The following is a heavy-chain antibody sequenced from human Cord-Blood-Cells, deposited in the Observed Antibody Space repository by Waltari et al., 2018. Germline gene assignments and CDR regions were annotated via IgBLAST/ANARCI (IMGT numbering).Heavy chain of an antibody. CDR1: GFTFSRYS. D-gene: IGHD1-26*01. CDR3: ARDRGSYYYFDY. CDR2: ISSSSSYI. V-gene: IGHV3-21*01. J-gene: IGHJ4*02. Sequence: EVQLVESGGGLVKPGGSLRLSCAASGFTFSRYSMNWVRQAPGKGLEWVSSISSSSSYIYYADSVKGRFTISRDNAKNSLYLQMNSLRAEDTAVYYCARDRGSYYYFDYWGQGTLVTVSS.